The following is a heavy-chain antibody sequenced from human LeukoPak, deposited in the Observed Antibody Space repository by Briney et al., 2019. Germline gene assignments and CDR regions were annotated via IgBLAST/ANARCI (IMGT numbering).Heavy chain of an antibody. V-gene: IGHV3-49*03. CDR3: TRGATSSSIDY. CDR2: IRSKAYGGTT. Sequence: GGSLRLSCTASGFTFGDYAMSWFRQAPGKGLEWVGFIRSKAYGGTTEYAASVKGRFTISRDDSKSIAYLQMNSLKIEDTAVYYCTRGATSSSIDYWGQGTLVTVSS. J-gene: IGHJ4*02. CDR1: GFTFGDYA. D-gene: IGHD6-6*01.